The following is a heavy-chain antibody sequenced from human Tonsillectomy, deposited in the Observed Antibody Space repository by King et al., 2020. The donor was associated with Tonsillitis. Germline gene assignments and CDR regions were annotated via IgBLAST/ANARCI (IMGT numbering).Heavy chain of an antibody. CDR1: GYTFTSYG. CDR3: AREGDSGTNDYGDYVDPYYFDY. D-gene: IGHD4-17*01. Sequence: QLVQSGAEVKKPGASVKVSCKASGYTFTSYGISWVRQAPGQGLEWMGWISAYNGNTNYAQKLQGRVTITTDTSTSTAYMELRSLRSDDTAVYYCAREGDSGTNDYGDYVDPYYFDYWGQGTLVTVSS. CDR2: ISAYNGNT. J-gene: IGHJ4*02. V-gene: IGHV1-18*01.